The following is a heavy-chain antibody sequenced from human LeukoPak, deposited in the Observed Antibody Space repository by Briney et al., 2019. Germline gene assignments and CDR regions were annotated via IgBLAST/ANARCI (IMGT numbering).Heavy chain of an antibody. CDR1: GFTFTSYS. V-gene: IGHV3-21*01. CDR2: IDSSSRYI. J-gene: IGHJ5*02. D-gene: IGHD3-22*01. Sequence: PGGSPRLSCAASGFTFTSYSMTWVRQAPGKGLEWVSSIDSSSRYINYADSIKGRFTISRDNAKNSLYLQMNSLRAEDTAVYYCARVIGRVWFDPWGQGTLVTVSS. CDR3: ARVIGRVWFDP.